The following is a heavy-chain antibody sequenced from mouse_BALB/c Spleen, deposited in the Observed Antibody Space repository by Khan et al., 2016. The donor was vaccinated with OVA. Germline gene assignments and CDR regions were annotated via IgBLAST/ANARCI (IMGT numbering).Heavy chain of an antibody. CDR2: ISSGSTYT. CDR3: TRDGNYAHLYFDV. V-gene: IGHV5-6-4*01. J-gene: IGHJ1*01. Sequence: EVELVESGGGLVRPGGSLKLSCAATGFSFTSYSMSWVRQTPEKRLEWVATISSGSTYTYYPDSVKGRFTISRDNAKNNLYLQMSSLKSEDTAMYYSTRDGNYAHLYFDVRGAGTTVTVSS. D-gene: IGHD2-1*01. CDR1: GFSFTSYS.